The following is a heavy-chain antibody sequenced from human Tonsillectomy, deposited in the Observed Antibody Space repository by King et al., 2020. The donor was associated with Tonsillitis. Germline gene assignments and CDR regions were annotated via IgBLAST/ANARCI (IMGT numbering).Heavy chain of an antibody. Sequence: VQLVESGGGLVQPGGSLRLSCAASGFTFSSYAMSWVRQAPGKGLEWVSGISGSGGSTYYGDSVKGRFTMSRDNSKNTLHLQMNSLRAEDTAVYYCAKNVDSDVGAFDIWGQGTMVTVSS. D-gene: IGHD5-18*01. V-gene: IGHV3-23*04. J-gene: IGHJ3*02. CDR1: GFTFSSYA. CDR2: ISGSGGST. CDR3: AKNVDSDVGAFDI.